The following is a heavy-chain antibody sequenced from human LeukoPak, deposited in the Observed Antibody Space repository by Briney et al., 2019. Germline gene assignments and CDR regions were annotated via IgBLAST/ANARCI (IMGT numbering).Heavy chain of an antibody. CDR3: AKQDSSSLPVDY. V-gene: IGHV3-53*01. D-gene: IGHD6-13*01. CDR1: GFTVSSNY. Sequence: PGGSLRLSCAASGFTVSSNYMSWVRQAPGKGLEWVSVIYSGGSTYYADSVKGRFTISRDNSKNTLYLQMNSLRAEDTAVYYCAKQDSSSLPVDYWGQGTLVTVSS. CDR2: IYSGGST. J-gene: IGHJ4*02.